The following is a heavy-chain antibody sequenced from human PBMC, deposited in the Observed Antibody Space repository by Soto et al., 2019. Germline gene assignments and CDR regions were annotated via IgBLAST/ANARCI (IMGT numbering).Heavy chain of an antibody. V-gene: IGHV3-23*01. Sequence: PGGSLRLSCAASGFTFSSYAMSWVRQAPGKGLEWVSGISGSGGSTYYADSVKGRFTISRDNSKNTLYLQMNSLRAEDTAVYYCARKPGIAAAGTYYYGMDVWGQGTTVTVSS. D-gene: IGHD6-13*01. J-gene: IGHJ6*02. CDR1: GFTFSSYA. CDR2: ISGSGGST. CDR3: ARKPGIAAAGTYYYGMDV.